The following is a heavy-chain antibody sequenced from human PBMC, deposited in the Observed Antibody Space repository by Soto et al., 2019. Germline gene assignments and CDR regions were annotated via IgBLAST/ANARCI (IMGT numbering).Heavy chain of an antibody. CDR1: GFSMTTSVL. Sequence: XETLSLTCYVSGFSMTTSVLWTWVRQFPVRGLEWIGEIAHDGHTNYNPSLSGRVTMSVDLSNSQFSLNVASVSAADTAVYFCVGGRDYDYWGQGTLVTVSS. V-gene: IGHV4-4*01. D-gene: IGHD1-26*01. CDR3: VGGRDYDY. J-gene: IGHJ4*02. CDR2: IAHDGHT.